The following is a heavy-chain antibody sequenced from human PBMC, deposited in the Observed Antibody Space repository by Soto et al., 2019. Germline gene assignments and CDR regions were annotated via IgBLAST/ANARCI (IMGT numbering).Heavy chain of an antibody. V-gene: IGHV4-34*01. CDR1: GGYSRAYH. Sequence: GELQQWGTGLLKPSETLSLNCSVYGGYSRAYHWSWIRQSPGEGLEWIGEFSYSGSLNYNPSLKGRVAVSLDTSTNHFSLTMTSVTAADTAVYFCAGGPRYWSFALWGRGTLVTVS. D-gene: IGHD1-20*01. CDR2: FSYSGSL. CDR3: AGGPRYWSFAL. J-gene: IGHJ2*01.